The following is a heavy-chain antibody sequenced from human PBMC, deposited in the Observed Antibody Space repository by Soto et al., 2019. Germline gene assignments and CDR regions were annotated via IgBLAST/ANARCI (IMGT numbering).Heavy chain of an antibody. Sequence: ASVKVSCKASGYTFTSYYMHWVRQAPGQGLEWMGIINPSGGSTSYAQKFQGRVTMTRDTSTSTVYMELSSLRSEDTAVYYCARDILVVPAAIAGIFDSWGQGTLVTVSS. D-gene: IGHD2-2*02. V-gene: IGHV1-46*03. CDR3: ARDILVVPAAIAGIFDS. CDR1: GYTFTSYY. CDR2: INPSGGST. J-gene: IGHJ5*01.